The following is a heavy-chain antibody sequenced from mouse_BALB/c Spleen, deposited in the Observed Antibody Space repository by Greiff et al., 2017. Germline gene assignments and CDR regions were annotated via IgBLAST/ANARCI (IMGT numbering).Heavy chain of an antibody. Sequence: VHVKQSGPELVKPGASVKMSCKASGYTFTSYVMHWVKQKPGQGLEWIGYINPSNGRTNYNEKFKSKATLTVDKSSSTAYMQLSSLTSEDSAVYYCARGGLRPYYFDYWGQGTTLTVSS. V-gene: IGHV1-14*01. J-gene: IGHJ2*01. CDR1: GYTFTSYV. CDR3: ARGGLRPYYFDY. CDR2: INPSNGRT. D-gene: IGHD2-4*01.